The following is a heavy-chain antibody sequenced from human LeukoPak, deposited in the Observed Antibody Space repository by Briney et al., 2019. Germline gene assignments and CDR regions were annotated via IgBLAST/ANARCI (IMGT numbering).Heavy chain of an antibody. Sequence: PGGSLRLSCAASGFTFSSYWMHWVRQAPGKGLVWVSRINSDGSSTSYADSVKGRFTISRDNSKNTLYLQMNSLRAEDTAVYYCARDDLWELPPWNFQHWGQGTLVTVSS. CDR2: INSDGSST. CDR1: GFTFSSYW. V-gene: IGHV3-74*01. J-gene: IGHJ1*01. CDR3: ARDDLWELPPWNFQH. D-gene: IGHD1-26*01.